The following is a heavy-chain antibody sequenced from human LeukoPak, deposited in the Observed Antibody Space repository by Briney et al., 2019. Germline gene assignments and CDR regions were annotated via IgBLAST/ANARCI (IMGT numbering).Heavy chain of an antibody. CDR2: IWYDGSNK. J-gene: IGHJ3*02. V-gene: IGHV3-33*01. Sequence: GGSLRLSCAASGFTFSSYGMHWVRQAPGKGLEWVAVIWYDGSNKYYPDSVKGRFTISRDNSKNTLYLQMNSLRAEDTAVYYCAGDRAGDIAFDIWGQGTMVSVSS. D-gene: IGHD7-27*01. CDR3: AGDRAGDIAFDI. CDR1: GFTFSSYG.